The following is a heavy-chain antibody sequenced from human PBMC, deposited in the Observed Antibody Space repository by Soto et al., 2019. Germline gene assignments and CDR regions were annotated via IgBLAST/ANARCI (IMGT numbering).Heavy chain of an antibody. CDR3: ARWSYLDY. J-gene: IGHJ4*02. D-gene: IGHD3-3*01. V-gene: IGHV3-23*01. Sequence: VQLWESGGGLVQPGGSLRLSCAASGFSFGRYALSWVRQAPGKGLEWVSTISGSDGKTFYADAVKGRFSISRDTSQNTLYLQMNSLRADDTAIYYCARWSYLDYWGQGTRVTVSS. CDR2: ISGSDGKT. CDR1: GFSFGRYA.